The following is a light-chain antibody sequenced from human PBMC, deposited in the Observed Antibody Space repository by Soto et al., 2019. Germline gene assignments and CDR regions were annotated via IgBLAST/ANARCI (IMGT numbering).Light chain of an antibody. Sequence: IQLPHSQSSLSASEGDRATLLCRPSRGIGGGLAWYQQKPGKAPKLLIYAASSLQSGVPSRFSGSGSGTDFTLTISSLQPEDFATYYCQQANSFPFTFGGGTKVEIK. V-gene: IGKV1D-12*01. CDR1: RGIGGG. CDR3: QQANSFPFT. CDR2: AAS. J-gene: IGKJ4*01.